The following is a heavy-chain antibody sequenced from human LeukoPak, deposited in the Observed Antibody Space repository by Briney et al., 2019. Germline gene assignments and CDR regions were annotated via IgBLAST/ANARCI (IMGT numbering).Heavy chain of an antibody. J-gene: IGHJ4*02. V-gene: IGHV1-2*02. Sequence: ASVKVSCKASGYTFTGYYMHWVRQAPGQGLEWMGWINHNSGGTNYAQKFQGRVTMTRDTSISTAYMELSRLRSDDTAVYYCARESPQPGMRYSGYDLVDYWGQGTLVTVSS. CDR2: INHNSGGT. CDR1: GYTFTGYY. D-gene: IGHD5-12*01. CDR3: ARESPQPGMRYSGYDLVDY.